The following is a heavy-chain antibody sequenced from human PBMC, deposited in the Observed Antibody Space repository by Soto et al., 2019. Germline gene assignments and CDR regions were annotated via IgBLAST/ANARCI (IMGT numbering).Heavy chain of an antibody. J-gene: IGHJ4*02. D-gene: IGHD3-9*01. CDR1: GYSFTSYL. V-gene: IGHV5-51*01. CDR3: ARGSKYYDILTGPDY. CDR2: IYPGDSDT. Sequence: GESLKISFKGSGYSFTSYLIYWVRQMPVKGLEWMGIIYPGDSDTRYSPSFQGQVTISADKSISTAYLQWSSLKASDTAMYYCARGSKYYDILTGPDYCGQGTLVTVSS.